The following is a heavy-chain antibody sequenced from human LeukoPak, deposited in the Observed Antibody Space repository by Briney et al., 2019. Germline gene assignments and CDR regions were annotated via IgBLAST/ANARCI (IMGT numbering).Heavy chain of an antibody. D-gene: IGHD3-16*01. Sequence: SETLSLTCTVSGGSISSSSYYWGWIRQPPGKGLEWIGSIYYSGSTYYNPSLKSRVTISVDTSKNQFSLKLSSVTAADTAVYYCARHALPPTVWFDYWGQGTLVTVSS. CDR1: GGSISSSSYY. CDR3: ARHALPPTVWFDY. V-gene: IGHV4-39*01. J-gene: IGHJ4*02. CDR2: IYYSGST.